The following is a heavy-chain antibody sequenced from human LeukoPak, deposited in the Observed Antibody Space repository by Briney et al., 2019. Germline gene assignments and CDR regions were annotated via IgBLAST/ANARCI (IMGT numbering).Heavy chain of an antibody. D-gene: IGHD3-10*02. CDR1: GFTFNTYN. Sequence: GGSLRLSCGASGFTFNTYNMNWVRQAPGKGLEWVSYISSSGSTIYYADSVKGRFTISRDNAKNSLYLQMNSLRAEDTAVYYWAELGITMIGGVWGKGTTVTISS. CDR2: ISSSGSTI. J-gene: IGHJ6*04. V-gene: IGHV3-48*03. CDR3: AELGITMIGGV.